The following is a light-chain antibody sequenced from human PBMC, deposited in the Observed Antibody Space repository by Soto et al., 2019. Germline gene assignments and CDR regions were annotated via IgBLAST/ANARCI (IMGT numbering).Light chain of an antibody. CDR3: SSFAGGPYV. CDR1: SSDIGGYNY. V-gene: IGLV2-11*01. CDR2: HVS. J-gene: IGLJ1*01. Sequence: QSVLTQPRLVSGSPGQSVAISCTGTSSDIGGYNYVSWYQQHPGRAPKLVIYHVSKRPSGVPDRFSGSKSGNTASLTISGLQAEDEADYYCSSFAGGPYVFGTGTKVTVL.